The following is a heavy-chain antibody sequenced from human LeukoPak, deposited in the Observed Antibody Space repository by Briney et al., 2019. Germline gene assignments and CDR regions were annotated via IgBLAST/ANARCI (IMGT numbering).Heavy chain of an antibody. CDR2: ICSGGTT. CDR3: ARGRFWSGYYFPVDY. Sequence: GGSLRLSCAASGFSVSSNYMSWVRQAPGKGLEWVSVICSGGTTFYGGSVKGRFTISRDNSKNTVYLQMNSLRAEDTAVYYCARGRFWSGYYFPVDYWGQGTLVTVSS. V-gene: IGHV3-66*01. J-gene: IGHJ4*02. D-gene: IGHD3-3*01. CDR1: GFSVSSNY.